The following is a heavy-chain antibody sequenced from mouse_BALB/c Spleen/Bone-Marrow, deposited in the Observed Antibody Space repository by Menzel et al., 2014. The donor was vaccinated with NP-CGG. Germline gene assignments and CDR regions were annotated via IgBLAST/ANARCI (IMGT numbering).Heavy chain of an antibody. Sequence: VKLMESGPGLVAPSQSLSITCTVSGFSLTGYGVSWVRQPPGKGLEWLGMIWGDGSTDYNSALKSRLSISKDNSKSQVFLKMNSLQTDDTARYYCARDSFLITRALDYWGQGTSVIVSS. V-gene: IGHV2-6-7*01. CDR3: ARDSFLITRALDY. CDR2: IWGDGST. CDR1: GFSLTGYG. D-gene: IGHD2-4*01. J-gene: IGHJ4*01.